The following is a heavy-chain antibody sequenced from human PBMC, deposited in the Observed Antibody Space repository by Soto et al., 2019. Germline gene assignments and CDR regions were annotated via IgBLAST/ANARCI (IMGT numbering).Heavy chain of an antibody. J-gene: IGHJ4*02. Sequence: SVKVSCKASGGSLSTNPISWVRQAPGQGLEWMGGTGSGTGPGNHAQKFQGRLTVTADKSTSTVYMELTNLSSEDTAVYNCARRDSGGFYRFFDSWGQGTLVTVSS. V-gene: IGHV1-69*06. D-gene: IGHD2-15*01. CDR1: GGSLSTNP. CDR2: TGSGTGPG. CDR3: ARRDSGGFYRFFDS.